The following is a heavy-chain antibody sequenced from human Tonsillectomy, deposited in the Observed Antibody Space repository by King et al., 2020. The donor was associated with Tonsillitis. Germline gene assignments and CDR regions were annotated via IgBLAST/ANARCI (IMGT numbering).Heavy chain of an antibody. CDR3: ARRGRIWFGELLPFDY. D-gene: IGHD3-10*01. J-gene: IGHJ4*02. CDR2: IYHSGST. V-gene: IGHV4-4*02. Sequence: QLQESGPGLVKPSGTLSLTCAVSGGSISSSNWWSWVRQPPGKGLEWIGEIYHSGSTKYNPSLKSRVTISVDKSKNQFSLKLRSVTSADTAVFYCARRGRIWFGELLPFDYWGQGTLVTVSS. CDR1: GGSISSSNW.